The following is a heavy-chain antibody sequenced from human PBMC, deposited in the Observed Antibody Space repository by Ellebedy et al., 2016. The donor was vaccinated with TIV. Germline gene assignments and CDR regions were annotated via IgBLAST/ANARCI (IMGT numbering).Heavy chain of an antibody. D-gene: IGHD4-17*01. CDR3: AGNSYGDSPLDAFNI. CDR1: GFSFSGYA. V-gene: IGHV3-23*01. CDR2: ISYNSANT. Sequence: GGSLRLSXAASGFSFSGYAMSWVRQAPGKGLEWVSAISYNSANTHYADSVKGRFTISRDNGRNSLYLQMNSLRDDDTALYYCAGNSYGDSPLDAFNIWGQGTMVAVSS. J-gene: IGHJ3*02.